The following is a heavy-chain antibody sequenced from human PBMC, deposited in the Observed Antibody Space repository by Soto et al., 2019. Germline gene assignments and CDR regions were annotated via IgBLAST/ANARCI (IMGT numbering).Heavy chain of an antibody. D-gene: IGHD1-1*01. V-gene: IGHV1-18*01. Sequence: QVQLVQSGAEVRKPGASVKVSCKASGYIFTTFGISWVRQAPGQGLEWMGWISAYNGNRNFAQNVRDRVTMTTDTSTNTAHMDLRSLRSDDTAAYYCARDGGTGLDYWGQGTLVTVSS. CDR3: ARDGGTGLDY. J-gene: IGHJ4*02. CDR2: ISAYNGNR. CDR1: GYIFTTFG.